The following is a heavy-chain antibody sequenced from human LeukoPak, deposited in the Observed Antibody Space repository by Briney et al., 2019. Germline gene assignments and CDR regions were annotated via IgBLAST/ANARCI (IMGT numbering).Heavy chain of an antibody. Sequence: ETLSLTCTVSGGSISSSSYYWGWIRQPPGKGLEWVSAISGSGGSTYYADSVKGRFTISRDNSKNTLYLQMNSLRAEDTAVYYCAKDHGDYDDYWGQGTLVTVSS. J-gene: IGHJ4*02. CDR1: GGSISSSSYY. CDR3: AKDHGDYDDY. V-gene: IGHV3-23*01. D-gene: IGHD4-17*01. CDR2: ISGSGGST.